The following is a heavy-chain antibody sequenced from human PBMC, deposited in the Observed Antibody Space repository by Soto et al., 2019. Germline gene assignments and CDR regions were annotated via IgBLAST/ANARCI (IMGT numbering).Heavy chain of an antibody. CDR2: ISSSSSYI. J-gene: IGHJ4*02. Sequence: EVQLVESGGGLVKPGGSLRLSCAASGFTFSSYSMNWVRQAPGKGLEWVSSISSSSSYIYYADSVKGRFTISRDNAKNSLYLQMNSLRAEDTAVYYCARDLVRTGVYGGFDYWGQGTLVTVSS. CDR3: ARDLVRTGVYGGFDY. D-gene: IGHD3-10*01. CDR1: GFTFSSYS. V-gene: IGHV3-21*01.